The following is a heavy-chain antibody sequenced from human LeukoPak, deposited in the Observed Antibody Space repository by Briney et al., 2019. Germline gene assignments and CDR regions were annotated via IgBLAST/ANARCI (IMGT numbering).Heavy chain of an antibody. D-gene: IGHD6-6*01. Sequence: SETLSLTCTVSGGSISSGDYYWSWIRQPPGKGLEWIGYIYYSGSTYYNPSLKSRVTISVDTSKNQFSLKLSSVTAADTAVYYCARVAIAARPYYFDYWGQGTLVTVSS. V-gene: IGHV4-30-4*08. CDR3: ARVAIAARPYYFDY. CDR2: IYYSGST. CDR1: GGSISSGDYY. J-gene: IGHJ4*02.